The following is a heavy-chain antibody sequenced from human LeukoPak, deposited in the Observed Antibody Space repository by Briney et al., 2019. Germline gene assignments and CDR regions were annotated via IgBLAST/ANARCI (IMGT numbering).Heavy chain of an antibody. V-gene: IGHV4-34*01. CDR1: GGSFSGYY. CDR2: INHSGST. J-gene: IGHJ4*02. D-gene: IGHD5-18*01. Sequence: SETLSLTCAVYGGSFSGYYWSWIRRPPGKGLEWIGEINHSGSTNYNPSLKSRVTISVDTSKNQFSLKLSSVTAADTAVYYCASGYSYGKERYWGQGTLVTVSS. CDR3: ASGYSYGKERY.